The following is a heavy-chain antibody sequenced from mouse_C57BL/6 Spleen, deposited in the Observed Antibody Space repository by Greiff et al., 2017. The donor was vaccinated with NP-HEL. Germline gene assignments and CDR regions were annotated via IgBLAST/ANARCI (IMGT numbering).Heavy chain of an antibody. CDR2: IYPGSGST. V-gene: IGHV1-55*01. CDR1: GYTFTSYW. CDR3: AYCYGSSPLFAY. Sequence: QVQLQQPGAELVKPGASVKMSCKASGYTFTSYWITWVKQRPGQGLEWIGDIYPGSGSTNYNEKFKSKATLTVDTSSSTAYMQLSSLTSEDSAVYYCAYCYGSSPLFAYWGQGTLVTVSA. J-gene: IGHJ3*01. D-gene: IGHD1-1*01.